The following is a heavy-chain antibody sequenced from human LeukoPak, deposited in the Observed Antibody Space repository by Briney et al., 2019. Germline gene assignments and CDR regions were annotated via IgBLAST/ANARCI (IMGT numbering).Heavy chain of an antibody. V-gene: IGHV6-1*01. J-gene: IGHJ5*01. CDR1: GDSVSRNNAG. Sequence: SQTLSLTCAIYGDSVSRNNAGWGWIRQSPSRGLEWLGRAYYSSKWYIDFEPSVRNRITINPDTYKNKSSLQLNTVTPDDTAGYAGARESGSYSCSYWFDSWGQGTLVTVSS. CDR2: AYYSSKWYI. CDR3: ARESGSYSCSYWFDS. D-gene: IGHD6-6*01.